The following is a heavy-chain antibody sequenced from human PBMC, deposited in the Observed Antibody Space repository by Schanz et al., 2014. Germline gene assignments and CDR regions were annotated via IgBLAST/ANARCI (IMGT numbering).Heavy chain of an antibody. CDR2: VFPNGIT. J-gene: IGHJ2*01. V-gene: IGHV4-61*02. CDR3: ARDTTWRLDL. D-gene: IGHD1-1*01. Sequence: QVQLQESGPGLVKPSQTLSLTCTVSGGSIRSGTYYWSWIRQPAGKALEWVGRVFPNGITNYNPSLKSRVPISLYPSTNQSSLTLPSLTAADTAVYYCARDTTWRLDLWGRGTLVTVSS. CDR1: GGSIRSGTYY.